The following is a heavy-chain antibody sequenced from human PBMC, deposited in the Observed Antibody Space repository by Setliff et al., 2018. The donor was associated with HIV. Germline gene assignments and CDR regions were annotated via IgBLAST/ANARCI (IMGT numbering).Heavy chain of an antibody. D-gene: IGHD3-22*01. Sequence: TGGSLRLSCAASGITFSSYEMNWVRQAPGKGLEWISYISSSGRTIYYADSVKGRFTISRDNVKNSLYLQMNSLRAEDTAVYYCARDLVYYDSSGDLDYWGQGTLVTVSS. CDR2: ISSSGRTI. CDR1: GITFSSYE. J-gene: IGHJ4*02. CDR3: ARDLVYYDSSGDLDY. V-gene: IGHV3-48*03.